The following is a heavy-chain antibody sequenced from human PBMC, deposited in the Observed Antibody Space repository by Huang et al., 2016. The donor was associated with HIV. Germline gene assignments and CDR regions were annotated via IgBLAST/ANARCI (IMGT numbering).Heavy chain of an antibody. V-gene: IGHV3-30-3*01. CDR2: ISNDGSNN. D-gene: IGHD5-18*01. J-gene: IGHJ3*02. CDR3: ARAKDTWDAYDI. Sequence: QVQLVESGGGVVQPGRSLRLSCAASGFPFNNQAMHWVRQAPGKGWDWVAVISNDGSNNYYADSGKGRFTISRDSSKSTLFLHMTSLRTEDTAVYYCARAKDTWDAYDIWGQGTMVIVSS. CDR1: GFPFNNQA.